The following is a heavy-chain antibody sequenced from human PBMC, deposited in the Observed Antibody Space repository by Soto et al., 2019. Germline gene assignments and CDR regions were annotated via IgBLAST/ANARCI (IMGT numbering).Heavy chain of an antibody. D-gene: IGHD3-3*01. CDR1: GDSISSGGFS. Sequence: PSETLSLTCAVSGDSISSGGFSWSWIRXPPGKGLEWIGYIYHSGTSFYNPSLKNRVTLSLDESKNEFSLNMDSVTAADTAIYYCVRSVILSGGSYKGLIRLHYFDTWGPGTLVTVSS. J-gene: IGHJ4*02. CDR3: VRSVILSGGSYKGLIRLHYFDT. V-gene: IGHV4-30-2*01. CDR2: IYHSGTS.